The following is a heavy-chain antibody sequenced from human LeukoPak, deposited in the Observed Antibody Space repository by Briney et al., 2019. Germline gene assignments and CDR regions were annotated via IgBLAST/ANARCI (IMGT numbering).Heavy chain of an antibody. CDR2: IYYSGST. J-gene: IGHJ6*02. D-gene: IGHD6-6*01. V-gene: IGHV4-59*08. CDR3: ARQRVPDV. CDR1: GGSFSGYY. Sequence: SETLSLTCAVYGGSFSGYYWSWIRQPPGKGLEWIGYIYYSGSTNYNPSLKSRVTISVDTSKNQFSLKLSSVTAADTAVYYCARQRVPDVWGQGTTVTVSS.